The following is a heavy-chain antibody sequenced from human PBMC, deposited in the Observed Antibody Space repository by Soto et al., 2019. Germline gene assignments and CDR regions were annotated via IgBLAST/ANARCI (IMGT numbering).Heavy chain of an antibody. D-gene: IGHD3-16*01. CDR2: IYYSGGT. CDR3: AAGGEVESGNNWFDP. Sequence: PSETLSLTCTVSGGSITSYYWNWIRQPPGKGLEWIGYIYYSGGTNYNPSLKSRVTISLDTSKNQFSLKLSSVTAADTAVYYCAAGGEVESGNNWFDPWGQGTQVTVSS. J-gene: IGHJ5*02. CDR1: GGSITSYY. V-gene: IGHV4-59*08.